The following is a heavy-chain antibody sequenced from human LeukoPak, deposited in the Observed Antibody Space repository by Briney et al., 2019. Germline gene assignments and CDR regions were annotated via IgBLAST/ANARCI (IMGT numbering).Heavy chain of an antibody. CDR3: AELGITMIGGV. D-gene: IGHD3-10*02. V-gene: IGHV3-73*01. Sequence: GGSLRLSCAASGFTFSDSGIHWVRQASGKGLEWVGHIRSKADKYATVYAASVKGRFTITRDDSENTAYLQMNSLRAEDTAVYYCAELGITMIGGVWGKGTTVTISS. CDR1: GFTFSDSG. J-gene: IGHJ6*04. CDR2: IRSKADKYAT.